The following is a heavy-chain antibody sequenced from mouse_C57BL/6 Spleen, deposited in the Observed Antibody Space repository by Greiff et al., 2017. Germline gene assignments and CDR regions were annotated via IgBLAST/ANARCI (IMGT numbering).Heavy chain of an antibody. CDR1: GYAFSSYW. CDR3: ARDYYGSSPSWFAY. CDR2: IYPGDGDT. D-gene: IGHD1-1*01. V-gene: IGHV1-80*01. J-gene: IGHJ3*01. Sequence: QVQLQQSGAELVKPGASMTISCKASGYAFSSYWMNWVKQRPGKGLEWIGQIYPGDGDTNYNGKFKGKATLTADKSSSTAYMQLSSLTSEDSAVYFCARDYYGSSPSWFAYWGQGTLVTVSA.